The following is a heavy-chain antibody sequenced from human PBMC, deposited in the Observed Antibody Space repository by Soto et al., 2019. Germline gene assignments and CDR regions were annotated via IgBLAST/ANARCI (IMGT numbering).Heavy chain of an antibody. Sequence: SETLSLTCAVYGGSFSGYYWTWIRQPPGTGLEWIGEINHSGSTNYNPSLKSRVTISVDTSKNQFSLKLTSVTAADTAVYYCARGGVDYYDSSGYYFSPYYFDYWGQGTLVTVSS. CDR2: INHSGST. V-gene: IGHV4-34*01. J-gene: IGHJ4*02. D-gene: IGHD3-22*01. CDR1: GGSFSGYY. CDR3: ARGGVDYYDSSGYYFSPYYFDY.